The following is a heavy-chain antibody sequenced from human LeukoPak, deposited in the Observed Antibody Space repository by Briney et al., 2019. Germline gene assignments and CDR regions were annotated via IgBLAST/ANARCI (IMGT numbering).Heavy chain of an antibody. Sequence: SETLSLTCAVYGGSFSDYYWNWIRQPPGKGLEWIGEINHSGSTNYNPSLKSRVSISVDTSKNQFSLKLTSVTAADTAVYYCARMRGGGIGYHYYVDVWGKGTTVIVSS. CDR1: GGSFSDYY. D-gene: IGHD2-15*01. CDR2: INHSGST. J-gene: IGHJ6*03. V-gene: IGHV4-34*01. CDR3: ARMRGGGIGYHYYVDV.